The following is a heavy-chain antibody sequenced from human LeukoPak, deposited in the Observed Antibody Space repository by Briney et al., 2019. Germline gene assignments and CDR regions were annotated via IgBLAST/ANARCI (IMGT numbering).Heavy chain of an antibody. CDR1: GGSISSYY. V-gene: IGHV4-59*12. CDR2: IYYSGST. J-gene: IGHJ3*02. D-gene: IGHD4-17*01. CDR3: AGYGDYSRRLSDAFDI. Sequence: PSETLSLTCTVSGGSISSYYWSWIRQPPGKGLEWIGYIYYSGSTNYDPSLKSRVTISVDTSKNQFSLKLSSVTAADTAVYYCAGYGDYSRRLSDAFDIWGQGTMVTVSS.